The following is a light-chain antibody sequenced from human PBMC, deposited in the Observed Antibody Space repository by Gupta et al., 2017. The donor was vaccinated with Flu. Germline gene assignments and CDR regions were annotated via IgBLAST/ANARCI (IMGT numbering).Light chain of an antibody. CDR2: KAS. CDR3: QQYKTEPHT. J-gene: IGKJ2*01. V-gene: IGKV1-5*03. CDR1: QSISSS. Sequence: DLPMTPSPSTLSASLGDRVTITCRASQSISSSLAWYQAKPGKAPKLLIYKASTLESGVPSRFSGSGSETEFTLTIRSLQPDDFATYDCQQYKTEPHTFGQGTKLEVK.